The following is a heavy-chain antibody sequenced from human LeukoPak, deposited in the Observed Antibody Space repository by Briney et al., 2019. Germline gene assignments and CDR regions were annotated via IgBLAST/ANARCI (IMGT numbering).Heavy chain of an antibody. D-gene: IGHD3-22*01. CDR1: GFTVSSNY. CDR3: ARDSSGYYIYFDL. J-gene: IGHJ2*01. V-gene: IGHV3-53*01. CDR2: IYSGGST. Sequence: GGSLRLSCAASGFTVSSNYMSWVRQAPGKGLEWVSVIYSGGSTYYADSVKGRFTISRDNSKNTLYLQMNSLRAEGTAVYYCARDSSGYYIYFDLWGRGTLVTVSS.